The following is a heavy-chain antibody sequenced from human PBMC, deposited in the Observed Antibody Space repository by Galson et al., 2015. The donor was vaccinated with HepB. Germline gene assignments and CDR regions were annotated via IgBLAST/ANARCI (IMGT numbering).Heavy chain of an antibody. CDR2: IWYDGSNK. V-gene: IGHV3-33*01. CDR1: GFTFSSYG. D-gene: IGHD6-13*01. Sequence: SLRLSCAASGFTFSSYGMHWVRQAPGKGLEWVAVIWYDGSNKYYADSVKGRFTISRDNSKNTLYPQMNSLRVEDTAVYYCARVVAAAGTLDYWGQGTLVTVSS. J-gene: IGHJ4*02. CDR3: ARVVAAAGTLDY.